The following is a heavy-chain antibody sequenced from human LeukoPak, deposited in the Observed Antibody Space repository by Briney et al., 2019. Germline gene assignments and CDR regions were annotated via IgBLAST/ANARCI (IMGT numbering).Heavy chain of an antibody. Sequence: SVTVSCKASGGTFSSYAISWVRQAPGQGLEWMGGIIPIFGTANFAQKFQGRVTITADESTSTAYMELSSLRSEDTAVYYCARGESSRWSSPVSTTHFYSTMDVWGQGTTVTVSS. CDR1: GGTFSSYA. J-gene: IGHJ6*02. D-gene: IGHD6-13*01. V-gene: IGHV1-69*13. CDR3: ARGESSRWSSPVSTTHFYSTMDV. CDR2: IIPIFGTA.